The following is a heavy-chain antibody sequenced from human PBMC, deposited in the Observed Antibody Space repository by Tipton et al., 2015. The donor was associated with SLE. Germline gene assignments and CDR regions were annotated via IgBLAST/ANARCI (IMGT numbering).Heavy chain of an antibody. V-gene: IGHV3-23*03. D-gene: IGHD2-15*01. Sequence: AVSGFTFSSYAMSWVRQAPGKGLEWVSVIYSGGSTYYADSVKGRFTISRDNSKNTLYLQMNSLRAEDTAVYYCAKGLGYCSGGSCSPPLFDYWGQGTLVTVSS. J-gene: IGHJ4*02. CDR1: GFTFSSYA. CDR3: AKGLGYCSGGSCSPPLFDY. CDR2: IYSGGST.